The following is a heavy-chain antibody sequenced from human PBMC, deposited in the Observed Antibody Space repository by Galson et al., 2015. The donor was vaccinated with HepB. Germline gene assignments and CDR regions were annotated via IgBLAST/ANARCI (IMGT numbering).Heavy chain of an antibody. D-gene: IGHD2-2*01. CDR1: GLTFSNDW. CDR2: IKIKTDGGKT. Sequence: SLRLPCGASGLTFSNDWLSWVRRAPGKGLEWVGRIKIKTDGGKTDYAAPVKGRLTISRDDSKNTLYLQMNSLQTEDTAVYYCTTDPTVVVTARGPYYYYGMDVWGQGTTVTVSS. V-gene: IGHV3-15*01. J-gene: IGHJ6*02. CDR3: TTDPTVVVTARGPYYYYGMDV.